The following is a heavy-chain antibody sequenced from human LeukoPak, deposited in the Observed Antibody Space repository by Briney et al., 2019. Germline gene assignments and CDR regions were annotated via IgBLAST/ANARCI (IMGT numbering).Heavy chain of an antibody. D-gene: IGHD1-14*01. J-gene: IGHJ3*02. V-gene: IGHV4-59*01. CDR1: GGSISSYY. Sequence: PSETLSLTCTVSGGSISSYYWSWIRQPPGKGLEWIGYIYYSGSTNYNPSLKSRVTISVDTSKNQFSLKLSSVTAADTAVYYCASSQGPTGDAFDIWGQGTMVTVSS. CDR2: IYYSGST. CDR3: ASSQGPTGDAFDI.